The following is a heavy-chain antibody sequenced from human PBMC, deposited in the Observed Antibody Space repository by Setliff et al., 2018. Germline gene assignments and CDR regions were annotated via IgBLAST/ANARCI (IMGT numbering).Heavy chain of an antibody. CDR3: AREPYDYIWGSYRSPYFDH. CDR1: GYPFIEHY. Sequence: GASVKVSCKTSGYPFIEHYVNWVRQAPGQGLEWMGWINPKTGGTNYAQKFQGRVTMTRDASINTAFMHLSSLKSDDMAVYYCAREPYDYIWGSYRSPYFDHWGQGALVTVSS. J-gene: IGHJ4*02. D-gene: IGHD3-16*02. V-gene: IGHV1-2*02. CDR2: INPKTGGT.